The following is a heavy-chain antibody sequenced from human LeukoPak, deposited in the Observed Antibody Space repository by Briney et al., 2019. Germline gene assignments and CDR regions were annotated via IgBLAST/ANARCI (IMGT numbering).Heavy chain of an antibody. V-gene: IGHV3-23*01. Sequence: GGSLRLSCAASGFTFSSYAMSWVRQAPGQGLEWVSAISGSGGSTYYADSVKGRFTISIDNSKNTLYLQMNSLRAEDTAVYYCAKDLVVVRGGDAFDIWGQGTMVTVSS. CDR2: ISGSGGST. D-gene: IGHD3-10*01. J-gene: IGHJ3*02. CDR1: GFTFSSYA. CDR3: AKDLVVVRGGDAFDI.